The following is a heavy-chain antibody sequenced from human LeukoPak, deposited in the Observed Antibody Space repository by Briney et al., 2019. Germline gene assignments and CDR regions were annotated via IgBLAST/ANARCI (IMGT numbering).Heavy chain of an antibody. J-gene: IGHJ5*02. D-gene: IGHD3-3*01. CDR1: GSIFTNYW. CDR3: ARSSVNWFDP. V-gene: IGHV5-51*01. Sequence: GESLQISCKGSGSIFTNYWIGWVRQLPGKGLEWMGIIFPGDSHTRYSPSFQGQVTMSADKSISTAYLQWSSLRASDTAMYYCARSSVNWFDPWGQGTLVTVSS. CDR2: IFPGDSHT.